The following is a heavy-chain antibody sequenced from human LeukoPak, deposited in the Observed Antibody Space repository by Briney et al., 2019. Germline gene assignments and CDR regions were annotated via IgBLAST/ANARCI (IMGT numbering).Heavy chain of an antibody. D-gene: IGHD3-10*01. CDR2: IYTSGST. J-gene: IGHJ4*02. CDR3: ARDVLLWFGEFYSVYFDY. CDR1: GGSISSYY. Sequence: SETLSLTCTVSGGSISSYYWSWIRQPAGKGLEWIGRIYTSGSTNYNPSLKSRVTISVDTSKNQFSLKLSSVTAADTAVYYCARDVLLWFGEFYSVYFDYWGQGTLVTVSS. V-gene: IGHV4-4*07.